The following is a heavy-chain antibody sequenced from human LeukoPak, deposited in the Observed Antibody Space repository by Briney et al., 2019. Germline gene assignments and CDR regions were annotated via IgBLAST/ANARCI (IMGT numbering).Heavy chain of an antibody. V-gene: IGHV1-18*01. D-gene: IGHD3-22*01. CDR1: GYTFTNYG. J-gene: IGHJ4*02. CDR2: ISAYNGNT. CDR3: ARRPNYYDSSGYTP. Sequence: ASVKVSCKTSGYTFTNYGVSWVRQAPGQGLEWMGWISAYNGNTNYAQKLQGRVTMTTDTSTSTAYMELRSLRSDDTAVYYCARRPNYYDSSGYTPWGQGTLVTVSS.